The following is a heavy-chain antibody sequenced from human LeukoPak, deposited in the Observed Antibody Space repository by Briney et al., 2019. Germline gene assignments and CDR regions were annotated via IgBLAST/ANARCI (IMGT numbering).Heavy chain of an antibody. Sequence: GGSLRLSCAASGFTFSDYYMSWIRQAPGKGLEWVSYISSSGSTIYYADSVKGRFTISRDNAKNSLYLQMNSLRVVDTAVYYCARIWYSSSWFPDYWGQGTLVTVSS. CDR3: ARIWYSSSWFPDY. D-gene: IGHD6-13*01. J-gene: IGHJ4*02. V-gene: IGHV3-11*04. CDR2: ISSSGSTI. CDR1: GFTFSDYY.